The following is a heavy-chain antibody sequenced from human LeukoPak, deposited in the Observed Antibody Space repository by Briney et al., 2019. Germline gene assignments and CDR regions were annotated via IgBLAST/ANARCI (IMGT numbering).Heavy chain of an antibody. D-gene: IGHD2-21*02. CDR2: LSVSGGST. Sequence: QSGGSLRLSCAACGFTFSNYGMSWVRQAPGKGLEWVSSLSVSGGSTYYADSVKGRFTISRDNSKNTVYLQMNSLRAEDTAVYYCAKLVTAIGGWYFDYWGQGNQVTVSS. CDR1: GFTFSNYG. J-gene: IGHJ4*02. V-gene: IGHV3-23*01. CDR3: AKLVTAIGGWYFDY.